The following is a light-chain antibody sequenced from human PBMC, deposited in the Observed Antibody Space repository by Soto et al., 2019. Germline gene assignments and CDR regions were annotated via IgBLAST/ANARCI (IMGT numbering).Light chain of an antibody. J-gene: IGKJ4*01. CDR3: QQYYSTPLP. Sequence: DIVMTQSPASLAVSLGERATINCKSSQSVLYSSNNKNYLAWYQQKPGQPPKLLIYWASTRESGVPDRFSGSGSGTDFTLTIRSLQAEDLAVYYCQQYYSTPLPFGGGTKVEIK. V-gene: IGKV4-1*01. CDR1: QSVLYSSNNKNY. CDR2: WAS.